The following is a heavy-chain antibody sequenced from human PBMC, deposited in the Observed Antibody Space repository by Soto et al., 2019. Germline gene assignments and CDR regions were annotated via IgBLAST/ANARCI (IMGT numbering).Heavy chain of an antibody. D-gene: IGHD1-26*01. CDR1: GYTFTSYG. CDR2: ISAYNGNT. J-gene: IGHJ6*04. Sequence: GASVKVSCKASGYTFTSYGISWVRQAPGQGLEWMGWISAYNGNTNYAQKFQGRVTMTTDESTSTAYMELSSLRSDDTAVYYCARALELLSEGFSYYGMDVWGKGTTVTVSS. V-gene: IGHV1-18*01. CDR3: ARALELLSEGFSYYGMDV.